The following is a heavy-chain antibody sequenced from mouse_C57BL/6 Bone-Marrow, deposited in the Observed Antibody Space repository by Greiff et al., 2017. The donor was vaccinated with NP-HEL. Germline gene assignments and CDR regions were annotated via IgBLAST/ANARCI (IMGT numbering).Heavy chain of an antibody. D-gene: IGHD2-3*01. CDR2: INPNNGGT. Sequence: VQLQQSGPELVKPGASVKISCKASGYTFTDYYMNWVKQSHGKSLEWIGDINPNNGGTSYNQKFKGKATLTVDKSSSTAYMELRSLTSEDSAVYYCARLWLLRLYYFDYWGQGTTLTVAS. CDR1: GYTFTDYY. V-gene: IGHV1-26*01. CDR3: ARLWLLRLYYFDY. J-gene: IGHJ2*01.